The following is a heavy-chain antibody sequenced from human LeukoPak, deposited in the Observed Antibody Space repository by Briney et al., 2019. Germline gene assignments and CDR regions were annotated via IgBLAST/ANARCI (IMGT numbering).Heavy chain of an antibody. CDR2: IYPGDSDT. CDR1: GYSFSSYW. V-gene: IGHV5-51*03. Sequence: GESLQISCQGSGYSFSSYWIGWVRQMPGKGLEWMGIIYPGDSDTRYSPSFQGQVTMSADKSTSTAYLQWSSLKASDTAMYYCARRASSWWFDYWGQGTLVTVSS. CDR3: ARRASSWWFDY. J-gene: IGHJ4*02. D-gene: IGHD6-13*01.